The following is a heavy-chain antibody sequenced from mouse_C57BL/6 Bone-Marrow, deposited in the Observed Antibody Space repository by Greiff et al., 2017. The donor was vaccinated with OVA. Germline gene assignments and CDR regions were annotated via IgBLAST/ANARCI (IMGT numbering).Heavy chain of an antibody. CDR2: ISDGGSYT. J-gene: IGHJ1*03. Sequence: DVKLVESGGGLVKPGGSLKLSCAASGFTFSSYAMSWVRQTPEKRLEWVATISDGGSYTYYPDNVKGRFTISRDNAKNNLYLQMSHLKSEDTAMYYCARDPGSSFYFDVWGTGTTVTVSS. V-gene: IGHV5-4*01. CDR3: ARDPGSSFYFDV. CDR1: GFTFSSYA. D-gene: IGHD1-1*01.